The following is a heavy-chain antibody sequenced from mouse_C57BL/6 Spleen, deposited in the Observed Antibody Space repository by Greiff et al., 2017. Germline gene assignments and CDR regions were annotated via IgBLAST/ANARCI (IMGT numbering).Heavy chain of an antibody. CDR1: GYTFTSYW. Sequence: QVQLKQPGAELVRPGSSVKLSCKASGYTFTSYWMDWVKQRPGQGLEWIGNIYPSDSETHYNQKFKDKATLTVDKSSSTAYMQLSSLTSEDSAVYYCARSRLYFDYWGQGTTLTVSS. CDR3: ARSRLYFDY. V-gene: IGHV1-61*01. D-gene: IGHD3-2*02. CDR2: IYPSDSET. J-gene: IGHJ2*01.